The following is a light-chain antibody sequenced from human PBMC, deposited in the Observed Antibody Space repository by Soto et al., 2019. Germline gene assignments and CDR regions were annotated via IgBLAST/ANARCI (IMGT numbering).Light chain of an antibody. V-gene: IGLV2-11*01. CDR3: CSYAGSYTFV. J-gene: IGLJ1*01. CDR2: DVS. CDR1: SSDVGVYNY. Sequence: ALTQPRSVSGSPGQSVTISCTGTSSDVGVYNYVSWYQQYPGKAPKIMIYDVSKRPSGVPDRFSGSKSDNTASLTISGLQAGDEADYYCCSYAGSYTFVFGIGTKVTVL.